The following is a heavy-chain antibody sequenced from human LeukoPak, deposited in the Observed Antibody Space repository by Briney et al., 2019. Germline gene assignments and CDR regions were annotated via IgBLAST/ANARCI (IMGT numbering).Heavy chain of an antibody. CDR3: ARAPRYDSSGYYYV. D-gene: IGHD3-22*01. V-gene: IGHV3-48*01. J-gene: IGHJ4*02. CDR2: IISSSSNI. CDR1: GFTFSSYS. Sequence: SGGSLRLSCAASGFTFSSYSMNWVRQAPGKGLEWVSYIISSSSNIYYADSVKGRFTISRVNAKNSLYLQMNSLRAEDTAVYYCARAPRYDSSGYYYVWGQGTLVTVSS.